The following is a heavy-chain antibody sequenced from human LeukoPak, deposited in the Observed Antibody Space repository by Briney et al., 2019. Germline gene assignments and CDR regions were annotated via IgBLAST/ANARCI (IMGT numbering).Heavy chain of an antibody. CDR1: GFTFIAYW. CDR2: IKEDGSET. CDR3: ARGGGAWYFDL. Sequence: GXXRLSCAASGFTFIAYWMSWVRQTPGKELEWVANIKEDGSETYYLDSVKGRFTISRDNRKKELYLQMDSLRAEDTAVYYCARGGGAWYFDLWGRGTLVTVSS. J-gene: IGHJ2*01. V-gene: IGHV3-7*01. D-gene: IGHD3-16*01.